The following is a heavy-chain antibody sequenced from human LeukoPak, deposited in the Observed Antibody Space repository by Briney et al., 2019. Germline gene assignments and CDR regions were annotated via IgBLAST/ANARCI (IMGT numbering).Heavy chain of an antibody. Sequence: SETVSLTCTVSGGSISSYYWSWIRQPPGKGLEWIGYIYYSGSTNYNPSLKSRVTISVDTSKNQFSLKLSSVTAADTAVYYCARVDPPNWFDPWGQGTLVTVSS. CDR3: ARVDPPNWFDP. CDR2: IYYSGST. CDR1: GGSISSYY. J-gene: IGHJ5*02. V-gene: IGHV4-59*08. D-gene: IGHD3-9*01.